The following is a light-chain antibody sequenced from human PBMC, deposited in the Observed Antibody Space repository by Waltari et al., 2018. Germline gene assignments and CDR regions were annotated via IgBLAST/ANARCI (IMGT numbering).Light chain of an antibody. Sequence: EIVLTQSPGTLSLSPGDTATLSCRATQYIDFLAWYQQKPGQPPRLLIFSASTRATGIPDRLSGRGFGTDFTITISRLEPEDFAVYYCQYYGDSPNTFGQGTKL. CDR2: SAS. V-gene: IGKV3-20*01. J-gene: IGKJ2*01. CDR3: QYYGDSPNT. CDR1: QYIDF.